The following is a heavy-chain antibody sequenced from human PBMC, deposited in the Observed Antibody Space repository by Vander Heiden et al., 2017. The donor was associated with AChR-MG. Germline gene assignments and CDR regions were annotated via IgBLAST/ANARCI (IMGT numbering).Heavy chain of an antibody. CDR2: ISGSGGST. J-gene: IGHJ6*03. CDR1: GFTFSSYA. Sequence: EVQLLESGGGLVQPGGSLRLSCAASGFTFSSYAMRWVRQAPGKGLEWVSAISGSGGSTYYADSVKGRFTISRDNSKNTLYLQMNSLRAEDTAVYYCAKVRTSIKYYYYYMDVWGKGTTVTVSS. V-gene: IGHV3-23*01. CDR3: AKVRTSIKYYYYYMDV.